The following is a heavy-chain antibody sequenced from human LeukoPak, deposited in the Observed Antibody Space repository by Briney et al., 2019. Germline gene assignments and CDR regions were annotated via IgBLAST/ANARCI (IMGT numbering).Heavy chain of an antibody. Sequence: ASVKVSCKAPGYTFTSYDINWVRQATGQGLEWMGWMNPNSGNTGYAQKFQGRVTMTRNTSISTAYMELSSLRSEDTAVYYCARTMVRGVIDGFDPWGQGTLVTVSS. J-gene: IGHJ5*02. V-gene: IGHV1-8*01. CDR1: GYTFTSYD. CDR3: ARTMVRGVIDGFDP. D-gene: IGHD3-10*01. CDR2: MNPNSGNT.